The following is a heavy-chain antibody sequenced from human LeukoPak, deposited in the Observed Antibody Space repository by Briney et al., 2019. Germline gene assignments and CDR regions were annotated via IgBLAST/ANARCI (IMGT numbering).Heavy chain of an antibody. Sequence: ASVKVSCKASGYTFSSYDINWVRQATGQGLEWMGWMNPNSGDRGYAQKFQGRVTMTRDTSISTAYMELSRLRSDDTAVYYCARDRFPSIAAAPDYWGQGTLVTVSS. J-gene: IGHJ4*02. D-gene: IGHD6-13*01. CDR1: GYTFSSYD. CDR2: MNPNSGDR. V-gene: IGHV1-8*02. CDR3: ARDRFPSIAAAPDY.